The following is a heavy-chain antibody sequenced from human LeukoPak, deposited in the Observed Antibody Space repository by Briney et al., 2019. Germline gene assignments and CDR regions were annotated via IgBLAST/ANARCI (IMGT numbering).Heavy chain of an antibody. CDR1: GFTFSNYS. Sequence: GGSLRLSCAASGFTFSNYSMNWVRQAPGKGLGWVSSISSSSSYIYYADSVKGRFTISRDNAKNSLYLQMNSLRAEDTAVYYCAREDTAMATGHDYWGQGTLVTVSS. D-gene: IGHD5-18*01. CDR2: ISSSSSYI. V-gene: IGHV3-21*01. J-gene: IGHJ4*02. CDR3: AREDTAMATGHDY.